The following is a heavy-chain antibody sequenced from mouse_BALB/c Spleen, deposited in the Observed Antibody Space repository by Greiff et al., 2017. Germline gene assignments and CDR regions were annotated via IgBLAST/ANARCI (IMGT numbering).Heavy chain of an antibody. CDR2: IYPGNSDT. CDR1: GYSFTSYW. J-gene: IGHJ4*01. V-gene: IGHV1-5*01. D-gene: IGHD2-10*01. Sequence: VQLQQSGTVLARPGASVKMSCKASGYSFTSYWMHWVKQRPGQGLEWIGAIYPGNSDTSYNQKFKGKAKLTAVTSASTAYMELSSLTNEDSAVYYCTRTPTYYGNAMDYWGQGTSVTVSS. CDR3: TRTPTYYGNAMDY.